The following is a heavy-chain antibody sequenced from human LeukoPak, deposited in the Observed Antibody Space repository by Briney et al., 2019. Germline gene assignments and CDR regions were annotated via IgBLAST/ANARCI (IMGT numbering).Heavy chain of an antibody. CDR3: ARHLRGYSYGPFDY. J-gene: IGHJ4*02. V-gene: IGHV4-59*08. Sequence: SETLSLTCTVAGGSISSYYWSWIRQPPGKGLEWIGYIYYSGSTNYIPSLTSRVTISVDTSKNQFSLKLTSVTAADTAVYYCARHLRGYSYGPFDYWGQGTLVTVSS. D-gene: IGHD5-18*01. CDR2: IYYSGST. CDR1: GGSISSYY.